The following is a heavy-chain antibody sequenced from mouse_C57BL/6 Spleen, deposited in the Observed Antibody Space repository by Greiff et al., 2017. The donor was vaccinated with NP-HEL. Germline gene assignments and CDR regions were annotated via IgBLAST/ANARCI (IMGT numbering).Heavy chain of an antibody. CDR3: TRWGYITTVVATRVWFAY. CDR2: IDPETGGT. J-gene: IGHJ3*01. Sequence: QVQLQQSGAELVRPGASVTLSCKASGYTFTDYEMHWVKQTPVHGLEWIGAIDPETGGTAYNQKFKGKAILTADKSSSTAYMELRSLTSEDSAVYYCTRWGYITTVVATRVWFAYWGQGTLVTVSA. CDR1: GYTFTDYE. D-gene: IGHD1-1*01. V-gene: IGHV1-15*01.